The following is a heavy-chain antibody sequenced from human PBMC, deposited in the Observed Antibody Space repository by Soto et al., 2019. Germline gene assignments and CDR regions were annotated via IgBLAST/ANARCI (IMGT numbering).Heavy chain of an antibody. CDR2: ISSSGGST. Sequence: GGSLRLSCAASGFTFSSYAMSWVRQAPGKGLGWISAISSSGGSTFYADSVKGRITISRDNSRNTLYLQMNSLRAEDTAIYYCAKYQPMTQPRPYFDYWGQGT. CDR3: AKYQPMTQPRPYFDY. D-gene: IGHD3-22*01. CDR1: GFTFSSYA. J-gene: IGHJ4*02. V-gene: IGHV3-23*01.